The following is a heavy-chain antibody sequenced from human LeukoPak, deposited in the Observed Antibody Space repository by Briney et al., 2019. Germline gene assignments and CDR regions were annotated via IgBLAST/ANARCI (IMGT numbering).Heavy chain of an antibody. Sequence: SETLSLTCTVSGGSISSYYWSWIRQPPGKGLEWIGYIYYSGSTNYNPSLKSRVTISVDTSKNQFSLKLSSVTAADTAVYYCARYRRLGDAFDIWAQGKMFPVFS. CDR2: IYYSGST. CDR3: ARYRRLGDAFDI. J-gene: IGHJ3*02. D-gene: IGHD3-16*01. V-gene: IGHV4-59*01. CDR1: GGSISSYY.